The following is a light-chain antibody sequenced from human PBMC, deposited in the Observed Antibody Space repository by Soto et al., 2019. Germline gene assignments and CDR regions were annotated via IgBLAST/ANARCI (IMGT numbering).Light chain of an antibody. J-gene: IGKJ1*01. CDR2: GAS. CDR3: QQYHNWPRT. CDR1: QSVSSN. Sequence: EIVMTQSPATLSVSPGERATLSCGASQSVSSNLAWYQQQPAQAPRLLIFGASTRATGIPVRFSGSGSGTEFTLPISSLLSEDFAVYYCQQYHNWPRTFGQGTKVEIK. V-gene: IGKV3-15*01.